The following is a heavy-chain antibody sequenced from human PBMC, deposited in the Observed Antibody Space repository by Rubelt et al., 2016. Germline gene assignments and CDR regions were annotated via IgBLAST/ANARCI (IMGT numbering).Heavy chain of an antibody. CDR3: ASFVVNEWFGETTTSPAFDI. CDR1: GFTFSSYG. D-gene: IGHD3-10*01. Sequence: QVQLVESGGGVVQPGRSLRLSCAASGFTFSSYGMHWVRQAPGKGLEWVAVIWYDGSNKYYADSVKGRFTISRDNSKNTLYLQMNSLRAEDTAVYYCASFVVNEWFGETTTSPAFDIWGQGTMVTVSS. CDR2: IWYDGSNK. J-gene: IGHJ3*02. V-gene: IGHV3-33*01.